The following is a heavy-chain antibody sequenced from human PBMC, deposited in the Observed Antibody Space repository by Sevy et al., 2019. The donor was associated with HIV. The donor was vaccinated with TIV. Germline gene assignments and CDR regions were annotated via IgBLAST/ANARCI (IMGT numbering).Heavy chain of an antibody. D-gene: IGHD3-22*01. CDR2: FDPEDGET. CDR1: GYTLIQIS. CDR3: AATKDYYESSGDPFDY. Sequence: ASVKVSCKVSGYTLIQISIHWVRQAPGRGLEWMGSFDPEDGETIYAQKFQGRLTMTEDTSTDTAYMEMSSLKSEDTAVYYCAATKDYYESSGDPFDYWGQGNLVTVSS. V-gene: IGHV1-24*01. J-gene: IGHJ4*02.